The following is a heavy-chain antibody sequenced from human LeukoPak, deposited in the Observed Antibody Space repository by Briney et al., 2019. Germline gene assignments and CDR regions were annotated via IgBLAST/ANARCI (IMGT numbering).Heavy chain of an antibody. CDR3: ARGPRGYCSSTSCYTLPYYYYYMDV. D-gene: IGHD2-2*02. CDR2: INHSGST. J-gene: IGHJ6*03. V-gene: IGHV4-34*01. Sequence: PSETLSLTCAVYGRSFSGYYWSWIRQPPGKGLEWIGEINHSGSTNYNPSLKSRVTISVDTPKNQFSLKLSSVTAADTAVYYCARGPRGYCSSTSCYTLPYYYYYMDVWGKGTTVTVSS. CDR1: GRSFSGYY.